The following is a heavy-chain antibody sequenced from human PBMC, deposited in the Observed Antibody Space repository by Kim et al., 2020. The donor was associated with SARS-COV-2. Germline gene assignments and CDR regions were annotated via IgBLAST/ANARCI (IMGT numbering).Heavy chain of an antibody. J-gene: IGHJ4*02. CDR2: SKWYN. V-gene: IGHV6-1*01. CDR3: ARGHILDY. Sequence: SKWYNDYAASVKSRITINPDTSKNQFSLQLNSVTPEDTAVYYCARGHILDYWGQGTLVTVSS. D-gene: IGHD2-21*01.